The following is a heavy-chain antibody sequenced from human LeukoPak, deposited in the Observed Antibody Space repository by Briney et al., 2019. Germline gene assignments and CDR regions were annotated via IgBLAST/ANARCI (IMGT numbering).Heavy chain of an antibody. CDR1: GFIFNAYD. CDR2: IEKTSSTI. V-gene: IGHV3-48*02. Sequence: PGGSLRLSCAASGFIFNAYDMNWVRQAPGKGLEWLSFIEKTSSTIYYADSVKGRFTISRDNARNSLYLQLHSLRDEDTALYYCVRDRMGGALDIWGQGTMVTISS. D-gene: IGHD3-16*01. J-gene: IGHJ3*02. CDR3: VRDRMGGALDI.